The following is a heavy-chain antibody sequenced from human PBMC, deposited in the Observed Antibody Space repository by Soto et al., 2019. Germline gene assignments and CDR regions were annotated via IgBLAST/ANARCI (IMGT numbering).Heavy chain of an antibody. V-gene: IGHV3-30*03. D-gene: IGHD5-18*01. CDR3: ARHGYNYGGGYFDY. CDR1: GFTVSTYG. J-gene: IGHJ4*02. CDR2: ISRDGGTK. Sequence: PGGSLRLSCAVSGFTVSTYGMHWVRQAPGKGLEWVAVISRDGGTKYYADSVKGRFTISRDNSKNTLYLQMNSLRAEDTAVYYCARHGYNYGGGYFDYWGQGTLVTVSS.